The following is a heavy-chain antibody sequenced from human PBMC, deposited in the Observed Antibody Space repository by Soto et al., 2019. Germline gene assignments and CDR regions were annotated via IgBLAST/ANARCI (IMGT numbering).Heavy chain of an antibody. J-gene: IGHJ6*02. CDR2: INGDGSGI. V-gene: IGHV3-74*01. CDR3: ARGGAYGCVDV. D-gene: IGHD4-17*01. Sequence: EVQLVESGGGLVQPGGSLRLSCAASGFTFSTYWMLWVRQAPGKGLVWVSRINGDGSGITYADSVRGRCTISRDSAKSTLYLQMHSLRAEDTAVYYCARGGAYGCVDVWGQGTTVTVSS. CDR1: GFTFSTYW.